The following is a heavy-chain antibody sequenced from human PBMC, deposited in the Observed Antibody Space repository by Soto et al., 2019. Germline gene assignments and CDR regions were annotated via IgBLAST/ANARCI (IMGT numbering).Heavy chain of an antibody. CDR3: ARDRLRYFDCLSGDY. V-gene: IGHV3-48*01. CDR2: ISSSSSTI. CDR1: GFTFSSYS. Sequence: VQLVESGGGLVQPGGSLRLSCAASGFTFSSYSMNWVRQAPGKGLEWVSYISSSSSTIYYADSVKGRFTISRDNAKNSLYLQMNSLRAEDTAVYYCARDRLRYFDCLSGDYWGQGTLVTVSS. J-gene: IGHJ4*02. D-gene: IGHD3-9*01.